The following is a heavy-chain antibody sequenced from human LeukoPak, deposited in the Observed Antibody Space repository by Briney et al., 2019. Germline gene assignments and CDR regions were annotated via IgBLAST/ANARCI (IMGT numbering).Heavy chain of an antibody. Sequence: GGSLRLSCAASGFTFSSYSMKWVRQAPGKGLEWVSYISSSSTIYYADSVKGRLTISRDNAKNSLYLQMNSLRDEDTAVYYCARVVAVAASDSWGQGTLVTVSS. CDR3: ARVVAVAASDS. D-gene: IGHD6-19*01. CDR1: GFTFSSYS. V-gene: IGHV3-48*02. CDR2: ISSSSTI. J-gene: IGHJ4*02.